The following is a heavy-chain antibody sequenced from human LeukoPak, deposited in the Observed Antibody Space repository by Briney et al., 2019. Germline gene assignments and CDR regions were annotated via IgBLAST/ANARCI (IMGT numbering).Heavy chain of an antibody. D-gene: IGHD2-15*01. V-gene: IGHV3-48*03. CDR3: TRDSAHSGDY. Sequence: PGGSLRLSCAASGFTFSSYEMNWVRQAPGKGLEWVSYISSSGSTIYYADSVKGRFTISRDNAKNTLYLQMNSLRAEDTAVYYCTRDSAHSGDYWGQGTLVTVSS. J-gene: IGHJ4*02. CDR1: GFTFSSYE. CDR2: ISSSGSTI.